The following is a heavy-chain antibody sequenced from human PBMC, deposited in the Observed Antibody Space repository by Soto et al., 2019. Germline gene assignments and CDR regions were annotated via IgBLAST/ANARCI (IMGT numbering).Heavy chain of an antibody. CDR1: GFIFEDFA. CDR3: AKDVGSYYYDTSAYLYDY. Sequence: SLRRPCVGSGFIFEDFAMNWVRQVPGKGREWVSGISWNSATLAYADSVKGRFIVSRDNAKNILYLQMNSLRPEDAALYYCAKDVGSYYYDTSAYLYDYWGQGTLVTVS. CDR2: ISWNSATL. J-gene: IGHJ4*02. D-gene: IGHD3-22*01. V-gene: IGHV3-9*01.